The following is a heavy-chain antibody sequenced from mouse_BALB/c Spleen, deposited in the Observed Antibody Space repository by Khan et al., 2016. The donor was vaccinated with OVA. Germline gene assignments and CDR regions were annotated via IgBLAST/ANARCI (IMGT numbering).Heavy chain of an antibody. J-gene: IGHJ3*01. D-gene: IGHD2-3*01. CDR2: IDPENDNT. CDR1: GVDSKDYY. CDR3: ARDGYSPWFAY. Sequence: VQLQQSGAERVRPGALVNWSCKASGVDSKDYYRHGGKQRPEKGREGSGWIDPENDNTIDDPKVQGKASRTSDTSSNTAYLQLSSLTSADTAVYYCARDGYSPWFAYWGQGTLVTVSA. V-gene: IGHV14-1*02.